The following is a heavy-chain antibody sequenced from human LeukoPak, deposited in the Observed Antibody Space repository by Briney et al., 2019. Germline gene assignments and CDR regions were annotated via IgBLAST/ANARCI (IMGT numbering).Heavy chain of an antibody. CDR2: INPNSGDT. D-gene: IGHD4-17*01. CDR1: GYIFTGYY. Sequence: GASVKVSCKASGYIFTGYYMHWVRQAPGQGLEWMGWINPNSGDTNYAQKFQGRVTMTRDTSISTAYMELSRLRSDDTAVYYCAREFMTTVTLDVWGEGTTVTVSS. V-gene: IGHV1-2*02. J-gene: IGHJ6*04. CDR3: AREFMTTVTLDV.